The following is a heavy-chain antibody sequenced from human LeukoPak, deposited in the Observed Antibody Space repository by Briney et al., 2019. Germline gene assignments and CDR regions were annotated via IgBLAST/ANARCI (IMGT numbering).Heavy chain of an antibody. D-gene: IGHD5-12*01. V-gene: IGHV3-30*02. CDR2: IRYDGSNK. J-gene: IGHJ4*02. CDR3: AKDPAGGSGYDWVY. CDR1: GLTFSSYG. Sequence: GGSLRLSCAASGLTFSSYGMHWVRQAPGKGLEWVAFIRYDGSNKYYADSVKGRFTISKDNSKNTLYLQMNSLRAEDTAVYYCAKDPAGGSGYDWVYWGQGTLVTVSS.